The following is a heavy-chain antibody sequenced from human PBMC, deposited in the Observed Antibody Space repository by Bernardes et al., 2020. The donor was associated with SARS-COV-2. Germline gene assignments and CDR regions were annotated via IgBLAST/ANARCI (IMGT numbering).Heavy chain of an antibody. V-gene: IGHV4-39*01. CDR3: ARSSWFWYFDS. CDR2: IFHSGSA. D-gene: IGHD3-22*01. J-gene: IGHJ4*02. CDR1: GGSVRSSTYY. Sequence: SETLSLTCTVSGGSVRSSTYYWVWIRQPPGKGLEWIGNIFHSGSAYYNPSLKSRVSMSVDTSKNQFSLVLSSVTAADTSVYYCARSSWFWYFDSWGLGTLVTVSS.